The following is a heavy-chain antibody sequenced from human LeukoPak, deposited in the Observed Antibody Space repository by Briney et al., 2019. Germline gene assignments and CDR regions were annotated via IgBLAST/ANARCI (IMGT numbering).Heavy chain of an antibody. CDR3: ARDAISLTGNGPDY. CDR1: GFTLSTYT. Sequence: GGSLRLSCAASGFTLSTYTMNWVRQAPGKGLEWVSSISGSSNYIFYADSLKGRFTISRDNAKNSLYLQMNSLRAEDTALYYCARDAISLTGNGPDYWGQGTLVTVSS. CDR2: ISGSSNYI. V-gene: IGHV3-21*01. D-gene: IGHD1-20*01. J-gene: IGHJ4*02.